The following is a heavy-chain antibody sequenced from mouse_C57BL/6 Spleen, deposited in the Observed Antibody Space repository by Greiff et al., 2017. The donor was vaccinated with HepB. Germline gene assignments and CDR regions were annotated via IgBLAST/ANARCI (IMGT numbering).Heavy chain of an antibody. V-gene: IGHV5-17*01. CDR1: GFTFSDYG. D-gene: IGHD1-1*01. CDR2: ISSGSSTI. Sequence: EVMLVESGGGLVKPGGSLKLSCAASGFTFSDYGMHWVRQAPEKGLEWVAYISSGSSTIYYADTVKGRFTISRDNAKNTLFLQMTSLRSEDTAMYYCASGLITTEGFDVWGTGTTVTVSS. J-gene: IGHJ1*03. CDR3: ASGLITTEGFDV.